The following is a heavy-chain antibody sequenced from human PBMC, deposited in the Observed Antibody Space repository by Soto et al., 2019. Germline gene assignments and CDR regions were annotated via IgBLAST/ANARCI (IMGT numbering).Heavy chain of an antibody. J-gene: IGHJ4*02. CDR1: GFTFSSYA. V-gene: IGHV3-23*01. D-gene: IGHD3-22*01. CDR2: ISGSGGST. CDR3: AKDMKGGITMIVVAVFDY. Sequence: GGSLRLSCAASGFTFSSYAMSWVRQAPGKGLEWVSAISGSGGSTYYADSVKGRFTISRDNSKNTLYLQMNSLRAEDTAVYYCAKDMKGGITMIVVAVFDYWGQGTLVTVSS.